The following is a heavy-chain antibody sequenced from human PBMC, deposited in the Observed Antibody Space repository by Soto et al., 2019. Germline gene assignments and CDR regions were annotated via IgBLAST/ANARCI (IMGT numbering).Heavy chain of an antibody. D-gene: IGHD3-22*01. CDR3: AREGDYDSSGSQLDP. CDR2: IYYSGST. Sequence: SETLSLTCTVSGGSISSGGYYWSWIRQHPGKGLEWIGYIYYSGSTYYNPSLKSRVTISVDTSKNQFSLKLSSVTAADTAVYYCAREGDYDSSGSQLDPWGQGTMVTVYS. J-gene: IGHJ5*02. V-gene: IGHV4-31*03. CDR1: GGSISSGGYY.